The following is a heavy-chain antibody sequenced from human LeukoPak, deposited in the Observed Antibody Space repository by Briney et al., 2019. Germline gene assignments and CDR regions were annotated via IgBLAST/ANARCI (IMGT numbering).Heavy chain of an antibody. Sequence: GGSLRLSCEASEFSLSGSWMHWVRQAPGKGLMWVSQSKYDGSTKSYAASVRGRFTISRDNAKNTLYLHMDSLRAEDTAVYYCARSDYFHNWGQGTMVVVSA. V-gene: IGHV3-74*01. CDR3: ARSDYFHN. J-gene: IGHJ3*01. CDR1: EFSLSGSW. D-gene: IGHD2/OR15-2a*01. CDR2: SKYDGSTK.